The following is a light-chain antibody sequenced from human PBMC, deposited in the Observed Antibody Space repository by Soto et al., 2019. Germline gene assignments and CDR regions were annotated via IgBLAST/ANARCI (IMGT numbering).Light chain of an antibody. J-gene: IGKJ1*01. Sequence: LTEAPGSHSCAPGESASASCRANQTLGHKYLAWYQQKHGQAPRLLMYDASSRATGTPDRFSGSVSAADVTLPISSLEVEDGAVYYCEPYCRPTRTFGQGTKVDI. CDR1: QTLGHKY. CDR2: DAS. V-gene: IGKV3-20*01. CDR3: EPYCRPTRT.